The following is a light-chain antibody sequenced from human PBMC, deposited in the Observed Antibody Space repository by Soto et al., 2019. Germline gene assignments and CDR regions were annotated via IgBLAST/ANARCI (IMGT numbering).Light chain of an antibody. Sequence: QSALTQPASVSGSPGQSITISCTGTSSDVGGYNYVSWYQHHPGKAPKLMIYDVSNRPSGVSNRFSGSKSGNTASLTISGLQAENEADYYCRSYTSSSLVFGGGTQLTVL. J-gene: IGLJ2*01. V-gene: IGLV2-14*03. CDR2: DVS. CDR1: SSDVGGYNY. CDR3: RSYTSSSLV.